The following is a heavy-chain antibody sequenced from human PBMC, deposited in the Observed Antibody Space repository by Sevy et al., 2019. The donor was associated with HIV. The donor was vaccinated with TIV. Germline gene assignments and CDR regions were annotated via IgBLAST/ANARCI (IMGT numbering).Heavy chain of an antibody. CDR1: GRTFRSNA. J-gene: IGHJ4*02. D-gene: IGHD6-13*01. CDR3: ARSISWYASFDY. CDR2: IIPMFGTA. V-gene: IGHV1-69*13. Sequence: ASVKVSCKSSGRTFRSNAISWVRQAPGQGLEWMGGIIPMFGTANCAQKFQGRVTITADESASTAYMELSSLRSDDTAIYYCARSISWYASFDYWGQGTLVTVSS.